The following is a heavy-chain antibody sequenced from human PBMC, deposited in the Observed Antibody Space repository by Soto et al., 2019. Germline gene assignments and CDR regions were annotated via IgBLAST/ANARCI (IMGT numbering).Heavy chain of an antibody. CDR3: ASYVHYYGSGSLEYYYCGMDV. CDR2: IIPIFGTA. Sequence: ASVKVSCKASGGTFSSYAISWVRQAPGQGLEWMGGIIPIFGTANYAQKFQGRVTITADKSTSTAYMELSSLRSEDTAVYYCASYVHYYGSGSLEYYYCGMDVWGQGTTVTVSS. V-gene: IGHV1-69*06. CDR1: GGTFSSYA. D-gene: IGHD3-10*01. J-gene: IGHJ6*02.